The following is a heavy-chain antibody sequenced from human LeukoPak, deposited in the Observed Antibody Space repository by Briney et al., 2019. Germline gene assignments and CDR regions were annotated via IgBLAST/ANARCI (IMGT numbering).Heavy chain of an antibody. J-gene: IGHJ5*02. D-gene: IGHD3-10*01. CDR1: GYTFTGYY. CDR2: INPISGGT. Sequence: ASVKVSCKASGYTFTGYYIHWVRQAPGQGLECMGWINPISGGTNYEQKFQGRVTMTRDTSISTAYMELSRLRSDDTAVYYCARGGSGSYFSWLDPWGQGTLVTVSS. V-gene: IGHV1-2*02. CDR3: ARGGSGSYFSWLDP.